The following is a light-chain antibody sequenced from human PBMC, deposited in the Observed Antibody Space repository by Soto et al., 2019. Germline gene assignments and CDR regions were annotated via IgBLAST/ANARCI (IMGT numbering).Light chain of an antibody. CDR3: QQYSDYPWT. Sequence: DIQMTQSPPTLSASVGDRVTITCRASQSISGWLAWYQQKPGKAPNLLIYKSSSLESGVPSRFSGSGSGTEFTLTISSLQPDDFTTYYCQQYSDYPWTFGQGTKVEIK. CDR1: QSISGW. J-gene: IGKJ1*01. CDR2: KSS. V-gene: IGKV1-5*03.